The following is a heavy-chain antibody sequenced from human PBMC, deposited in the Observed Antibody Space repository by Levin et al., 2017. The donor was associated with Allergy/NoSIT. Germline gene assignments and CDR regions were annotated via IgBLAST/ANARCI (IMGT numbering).Heavy chain of an antibody. CDR2: ISSSGDRT. CDR3: AKEPWGFDY. CDR1: GFTFSTYA. V-gene: IGHV3-23*01. Sequence: AASVKVSCAASGFTFSTYAMSWVRQAPGKGLQWVSAISSSGDRTYYADSVKGRFTISRDNSKNTLYLQMNSLRAEDTAVYYCAKEPWGFDYWGQGTLVTVSS. D-gene: IGHD3-16*01. J-gene: IGHJ4*02.